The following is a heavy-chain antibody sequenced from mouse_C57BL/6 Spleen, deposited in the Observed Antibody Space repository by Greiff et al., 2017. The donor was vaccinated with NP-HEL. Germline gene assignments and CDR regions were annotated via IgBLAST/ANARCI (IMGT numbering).Heavy chain of an antibody. V-gene: IGHV1-26*01. Sequence: VQLQQSGPELVKPGASVKISCKASGYTFTDYYMNWVKQSHGKSLEWIGDINPNNGGTSYNQKFKGKATLTVDKSSSTAYMELRSLTSEDSAVYYCARAPFITTDWYFDVWGTGTTVTVSS. CDR2: INPNNGGT. D-gene: IGHD1-1*01. CDR1: GYTFTDYY. CDR3: ARAPFITTDWYFDV. J-gene: IGHJ1*03.